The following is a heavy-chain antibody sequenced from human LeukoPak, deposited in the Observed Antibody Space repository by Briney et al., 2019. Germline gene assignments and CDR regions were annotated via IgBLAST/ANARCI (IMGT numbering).Heavy chain of an antibody. CDR1: GFTFSSYG. D-gene: IGHD3-3*02. Sequence: GGSLRLSCAASGFTFSSYGMHWVRQAPGKGLEWVAFIRYDGSNKYYADSVKGRFTISRDNSKNTLYLQMNSLRAEDTAVYYCAKDRKLVEYYFDYWGQGTLVTVSS. J-gene: IGHJ4*02. V-gene: IGHV3-30*02. CDR2: IRYDGSNK. CDR3: AKDRKLVEYYFDY.